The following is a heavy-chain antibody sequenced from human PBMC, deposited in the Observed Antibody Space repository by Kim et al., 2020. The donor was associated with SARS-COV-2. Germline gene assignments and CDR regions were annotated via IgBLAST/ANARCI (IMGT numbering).Heavy chain of an antibody. CDR3: ARAQGSVTIFGVVIMGAFEI. CDR1: GGSISSGDYY. CDR2: IYYSGST. J-gene: IGHJ3*02. V-gene: IGHV4-30-4*01. Sequence: SETLSLTCTVSGGSISSGDYYWSWIRQPPGKGLEWIGYIYYSGSTYYNPSLKSRVTISVDTSKNQFSLKLSSVTAADTAVYYCARAQGSVTIFGVVIMGAFEIWRRGTRVTVSS. D-gene: IGHD3-3*01.